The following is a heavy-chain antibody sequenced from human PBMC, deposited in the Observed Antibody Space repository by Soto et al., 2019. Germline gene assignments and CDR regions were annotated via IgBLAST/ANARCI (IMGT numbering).Heavy chain of an antibody. CDR1: GGSIGNYY. V-gene: IGHV4-59*08. CDR3: ARHLGYCSSTNCYAWFAP. D-gene: IGHD2-2*01. CDR2: IYYSGST. Sequence: PSETLSLTCTVSGGSIGNYYWSWIGQSPGKGLEWIGYIYYSGSTNYNPSLKSRVTISLDTSKNQFSLKLSSVTAADTAVYYCARHLGYCSSTNCYAWFAPWGQGTLVTVS. J-gene: IGHJ5*02.